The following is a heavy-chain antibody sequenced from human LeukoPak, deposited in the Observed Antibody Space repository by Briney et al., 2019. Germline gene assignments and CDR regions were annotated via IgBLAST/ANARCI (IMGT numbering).Heavy chain of an antibody. D-gene: IGHD6-13*01. V-gene: IGHV3-74*03. CDR1: GFTLSSYW. Sequence: GGSLRLSCAASGFTLSSYWIHWVRQTPGKGLVWVSRINDDGTITTYADSVKGRFTISRDHAKNTLYLQMNSLRAEDTAVYYCATSSWYGGHFDYWGQGILVTVSS. CDR2: INDDGTIT. CDR3: ATSSWYGGHFDY. J-gene: IGHJ4*02.